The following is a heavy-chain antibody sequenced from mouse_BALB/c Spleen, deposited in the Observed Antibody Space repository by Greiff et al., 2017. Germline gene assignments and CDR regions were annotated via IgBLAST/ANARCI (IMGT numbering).Heavy chain of an antibody. V-gene: IGHV14-4*02. CDR1: GFNIKDYY. Sequence: VQLQQSGAELVRSGASVKLSCTASGFNIKDYYMHWVKQRPEQGLEWIGWIDPENGDTEYAPKFQGKATMTADTSSNTAYLQLSSLTSEDTAVYYCNAPITTATGSYAMDYWGQGTSVTVSS. CDR3: NAPITTATGSYAMDY. CDR2: IDPENGDT. D-gene: IGHD1-2*01. J-gene: IGHJ4*01.